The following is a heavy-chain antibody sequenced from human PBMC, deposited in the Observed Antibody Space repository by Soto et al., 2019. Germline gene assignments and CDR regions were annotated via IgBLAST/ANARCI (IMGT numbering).Heavy chain of an antibody. Sequence: QVQLVQSGAEVKKPGASVKVSCKASGYTFSNYDISWVRQAPGQGLEWMGWISTNNGNTDHAQKLQGRVTMTTDTSTTTAYMELRSLRSDATAVYYCGRVTIAVAGWAFDYWGQGTLVTVSS. V-gene: IGHV1-18*04. D-gene: IGHD6-19*01. CDR1: GYTFSNYD. CDR3: GRVTIAVAGWAFDY. CDR2: ISTNNGNT. J-gene: IGHJ4*02.